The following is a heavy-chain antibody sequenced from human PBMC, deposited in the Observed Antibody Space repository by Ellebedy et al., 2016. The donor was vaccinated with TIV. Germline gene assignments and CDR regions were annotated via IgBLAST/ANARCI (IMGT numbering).Heavy chain of an antibody. J-gene: IGHJ4*02. CDR3: AKDLPGYDSSGQYKGWDY. CDR1: GFTFSSYG. Sequence: GESLKISXAASGFTFSSYGMHWVRQAPGKGLEWVAVISYDGSNKYYADSVKGRFTISRDNSKNTLYLQMNSLRAEDTAVYYCAKDLPGYDSSGQYKGWDYWGQGTLVTVSS. V-gene: IGHV3-30*18. CDR2: ISYDGSNK. D-gene: IGHD3-22*01.